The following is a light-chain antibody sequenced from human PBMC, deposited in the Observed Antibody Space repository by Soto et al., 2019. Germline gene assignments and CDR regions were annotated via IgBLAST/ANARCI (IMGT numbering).Light chain of an antibody. CDR2: SAS. Sequence: DIQMKQYPASLSASVGGRVTVTFRASQNIRNVLGWYQQKPGKAPKRLIYSASSLRGGVPSRSSGSGSGTEFTLTISSLQPDDFASYCCHHYGGMWTFGQGTKVDIK. CDR3: HHYGGMWT. CDR1: QNIRNV. J-gene: IGKJ1*01. V-gene: IGKV1-17*01.